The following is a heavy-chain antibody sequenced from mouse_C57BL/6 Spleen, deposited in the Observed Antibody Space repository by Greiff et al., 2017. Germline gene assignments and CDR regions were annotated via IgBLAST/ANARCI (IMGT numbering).Heavy chain of an antibody. CDR2: ISNGGGST. Sequence: EVKLQESGGGLVQPGGSLKLSCAASGFTFSDYYMYWVRQTPEKRLEWVAYISNGGGSTYYPDTVKGRFTISRDNAKNTLYLQMSRLKSEDTAMYYCARHGYGYFDVWGTGTTVTVSS. V-gene: IGHV5-12*01. CDR1: GFTFSDYY. CDR3: ARHGYGYFDV. J-gene: IGHJ1*03.